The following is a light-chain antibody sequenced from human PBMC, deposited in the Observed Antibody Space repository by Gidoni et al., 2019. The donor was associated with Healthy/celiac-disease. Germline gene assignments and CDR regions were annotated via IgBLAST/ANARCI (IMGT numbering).Light chain of an antibody. CDR3: QQYNNWPPWT. Sequence: EIVMTHSPATLSVSPGERATLSCRASQSVSSNLAWYQQKPGQAPRLLIYGASTSATGIPARFSGSGSGTEFTLTISSLQSEDFAVYYCQQYNNWPPWTFGQGTKVEIK. V-gene: IGKV3-15*01. CDR1: QSVSSN. J-gene: IGKJ1*01. CDR2: GAS.